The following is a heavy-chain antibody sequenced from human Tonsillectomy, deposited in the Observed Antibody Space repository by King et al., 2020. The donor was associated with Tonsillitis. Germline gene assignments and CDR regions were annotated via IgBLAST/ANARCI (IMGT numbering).Heavy chain of an antibody. Sequence: VQLVESGGGLVQPGGSLRLSCAASGFTFSSYAMSWVRQAPGKGLEWVSAISGSGGSTYYADSVKGRFTISRDNYKNTLYLQMNSLRAEDTAVYYCAKDQKDIVVVPAASFDYWGQGTLVTVSS. CDR1: GFTFSSYA. D-gene: IGHD2-2*01. CDR2: ISGSGGST. CDR3: AKDQKDIVVVPAASFDY. V-gene: IGHV3-23*04. J-gene: IGHJ4*02.